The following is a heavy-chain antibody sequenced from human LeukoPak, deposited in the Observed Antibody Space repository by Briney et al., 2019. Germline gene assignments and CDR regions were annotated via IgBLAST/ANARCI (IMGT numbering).Heavy chain of an antibody. V-gene: IGHV3-74*01. CDR3: ARGSNNWNDEHAFDV. D-gene: IGHD1-1*01. CDR2: LNTDGRIT. CDR1: EFTLSRHC. J-gene: IGHJ3*01. Sequence: GGSLRLSCAASEFTLSRHCMHWVRQAPGKGLVWVSRLNTDGRITYYADSVKGRFTISRDSAKNTLYLQLDSLRAEDTAVYYCARGSNNWNDEHAFDVWGQGAMVTVSS.